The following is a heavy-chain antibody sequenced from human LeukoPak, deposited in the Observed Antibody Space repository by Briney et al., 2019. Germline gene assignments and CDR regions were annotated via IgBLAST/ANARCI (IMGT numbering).Heavy chain of an antibody. CDR1: GFTFSSYA. D-gene: IGHD5-18*01. CDR3: AKIKGVDTAMAVFDY. Sequence: PGGSLRLSCAASGFTFSSYAMSWVRQAPGKGLEWVSAISGSVGSTYYADSVKGRFTISRDNSKNTLYLQMNSLRAEDTAVYYCAKIKGVDTAMAVFDYWGQGTLVTVSS. J-gene: IGHJ4*02. CDR2: ISGSVGST. V-gene: IGHV3-23*01.